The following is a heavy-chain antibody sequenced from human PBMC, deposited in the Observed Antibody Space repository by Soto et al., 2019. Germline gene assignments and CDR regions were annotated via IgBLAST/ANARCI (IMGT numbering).Heavy chain of an antibody. J-gene: IGHJ4*02. D-gene: IGHD3-22*01. Sequence: ASVKVSCKASGYTFTGYYMHWVRQAPGQGLEWMGWINPNSGGTNYAQKFQGRVTMTRDASISTAYMELSRLRSDDTAVYYCAMYYYDSSGYYYREFDYWGQGTLVTVAS. CDR3: AMYYYDSSGYYYREFDY. CDR1: GYTFTGYY. V-gene: IGHV1-2*02. CDR2: INPNSGGT.